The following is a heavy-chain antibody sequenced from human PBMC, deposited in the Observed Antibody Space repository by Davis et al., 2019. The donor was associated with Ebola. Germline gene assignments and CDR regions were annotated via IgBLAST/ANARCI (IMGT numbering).Heavy chain of an antibody. V-gene: IGHV1-58*02. CDR2: IVVGSGNT. J-gene: IGHJ6*02. Sequence: SVKVSCKASGFTFTSSAMQWVRQARGQRLEWIGWIVVGSGNTNYAQKFQERVTITRDMSTSTAYMELSSLRSEDMAVYYCAAGLEYQLLGAYGMDVWGQGTTVTVSS. CDR1: GFTFTSSA. D-gene: IGHD2-2*01. CDR3: AAGLEYQLLGAYGMDV.